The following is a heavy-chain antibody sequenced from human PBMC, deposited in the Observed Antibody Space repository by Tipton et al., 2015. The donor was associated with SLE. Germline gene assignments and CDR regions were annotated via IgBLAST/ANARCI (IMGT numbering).Heavy chain of an antibody. J-gene: IGHJ5*02. Sequence: TLSLTCAVYGGSFSGYYWSWIRQPPGKGLEWIGEINHSGGTNYNPPLKSRVTISVDTSKNQFSLKLGSVTAADTAVYYCATGGIAVAGTKTWGQGTLVTVSS. CDR3: ATGGIAVAGTKT. CDR1: GGSFSGYY. V-gene: IGHV4-34*01. D-gene: IGHD6-19*01. CDR2: INHSGGT.